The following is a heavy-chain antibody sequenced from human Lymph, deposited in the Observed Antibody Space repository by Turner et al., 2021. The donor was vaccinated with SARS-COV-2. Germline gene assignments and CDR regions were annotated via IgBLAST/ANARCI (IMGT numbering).Heavy chain of an antibody. CDR2: IWYDGSNK. CDR1: GFTFSSYG. V-gene: IGHV3-33*01. D-gene: IGHD6-13*01. Sequence: QVQLVESGGGVVHPGRSLSLSCAASGFTFSSYGMHWVRQAPGKGLEWVAFIWYDGSNKYYADSVKGRFTISRDNSKNTLYLQMNSLRAEDTAVYYCARGSAGGDVWGQGTTVTVSS. J-gene: IGHJ6*02. CDR3: ARGSAGGDV.